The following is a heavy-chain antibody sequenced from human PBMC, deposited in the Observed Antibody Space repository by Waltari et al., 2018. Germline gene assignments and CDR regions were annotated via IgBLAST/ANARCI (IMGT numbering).Heavy chain of an antibody. CDR2: IKEDGNEK. CDR1: GFSSTNYW. J-gene: IGHJ4*02. V-gene: IGHV3-7*01. CDR3: VRYNWNYAFAY. D-gene: IGHD1-7*01. Sequence: EEQLVESGGGLVQPGGSLRLSCVASGFSSTNYWMSWVRQAPGKGLEWVANIKEDGNEKYYVDSVKGRFTISRDNAKNSLYLQMNSLRDEDTAIYYCVRYNWNYAFAYWGQGTLVTVSS.